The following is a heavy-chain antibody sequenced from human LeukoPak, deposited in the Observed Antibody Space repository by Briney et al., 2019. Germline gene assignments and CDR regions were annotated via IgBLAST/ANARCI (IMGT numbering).Heavy chain of an antibody. Sequence: SETLSLTCAVYGGSFSGYYWSWIRQPPGKGLEWSGEINHSGSTNYNPSLKSRVTISVDTSKNQFSLKLSSVTAAYTAVYYCARSFTYYYDSSADAFDIWGQGTMVTVSS. CDR2: INHSGST. J-gene: IGHJ3*02. V-gene: IGHV4-34*01. CDR3: ARSFTYYYDSSADAFDI. D-gene: IGHD3-22*01. CDR1: GGSFSGYY.